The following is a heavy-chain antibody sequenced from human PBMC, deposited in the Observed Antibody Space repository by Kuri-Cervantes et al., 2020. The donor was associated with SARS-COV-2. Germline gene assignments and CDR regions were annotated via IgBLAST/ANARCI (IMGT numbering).Heavy chain of an antibody. V-gene: IGHV3-21*05. J-gene: IGHJ4*02. CDR3: ARVRGVGY. CDR2: ISSSSSYI. Sequence: GESLKISCAASGFTFSSYEMNWVRQAPGKGLEWVSYISSSSSYIYYADSVKGRFTISRDNAKSSLYLQMNSLRAEDTAVYYCARVRGVGYWGQGTLVTVSS. CDR1: GFTFSSYE. D-gene: IGHD3-10*01.